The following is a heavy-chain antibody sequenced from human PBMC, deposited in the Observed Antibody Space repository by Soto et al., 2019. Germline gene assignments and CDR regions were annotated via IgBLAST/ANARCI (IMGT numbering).Heavy chain of an antibody. Sequence: SETLSLTCTVSSGSVSSGTYYWSWIRQPPGKGLDWIGFIYYSGSTNYNPSLKSRVTISIDTSKNQFSLKLNSVTAADTAVYYCARGRGAAADYFDFWGQGTLVTVSS. CDR3: ARGRGAAADYFDF. J-gene: IGHJ4*02. D-gene: IGHD6-13*01. V-gene: IGHV4-61*01. CDR1: SGSVSSGTYY. CDR2: IYYSGST.